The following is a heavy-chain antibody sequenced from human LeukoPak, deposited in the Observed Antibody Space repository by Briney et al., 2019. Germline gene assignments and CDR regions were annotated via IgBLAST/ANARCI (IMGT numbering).Heavy chain of an antibody. Sequence: SLRLSRAASGFAFSRDSLNTGREAPGKRLEWGAGIADDGSNKYYADSVKGRFTISRDNSKNTLYLQMNSLRAEDTAVYYCAKDNLAAASGYYYGMDVWGQGTTVTVSS. V-gene: IGHV3-30*18. CDR3: AKDNLAAASGYYYGMDV. D-gene: IGHD6-13*01. CDR1: GFAFSRDS. CDR2: IADDGSNK. J-gene: IGHJ6*02.